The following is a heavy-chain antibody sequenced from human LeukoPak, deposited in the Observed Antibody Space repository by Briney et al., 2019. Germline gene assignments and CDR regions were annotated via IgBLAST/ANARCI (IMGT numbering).Heavy chain of an antibody. CDR3: AREIGLDTAMATDY. CDR2: IIPIFGTA. CDR1: GGTFSSYA. Sequence: GASVKVSCKASGGTFSSYAISWVRQVPGQGLEWMGGIIPIFGTANYAQKFQGRVTITADESTSTAYMELSSLRSEDTAVYYCAREIGLDTAMATDYWGQGTLVTVSS. D-gene: IGHD5-18*01. J-gene: IGHJ4*02. V-gene: IGHV1-69*13.